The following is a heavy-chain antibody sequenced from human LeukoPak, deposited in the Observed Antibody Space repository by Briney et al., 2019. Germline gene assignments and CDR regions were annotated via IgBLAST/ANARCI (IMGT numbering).Heavy chain of an antibody. V-gene: IGHV3-15*01. CDR1: GFNFSNAW. D-gene: IGHD3-9*01. Sequence: GGSLRLSCAASGFNFSNAWMSWVPKAPGKGVEWVGRIKSKTDGGTTDYAAPVKGRFTISRDDSKNTLYLQMNSMKTEDTAVYYCTADDILTGYYTYYYYYYMDVWGKGTTVTVSS. J-gene: IGHJ6*03. CDR3: TADDILTGYYTYYYYYYMDV. CDR2: IKSKTDGGTT.